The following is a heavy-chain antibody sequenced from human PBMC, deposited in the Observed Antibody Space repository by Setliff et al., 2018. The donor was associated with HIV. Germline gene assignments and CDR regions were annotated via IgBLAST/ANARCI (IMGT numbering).Heavy chain of an antibody. CDR2: INWSGGST. CDR3: ARLITVASNGYYYYYGMDV. Sequence: GGSLRLSCAASGFPFDDFGVSWVRQAPGKGLEWVSGINWSGGSTGYADSVKGRFTISRDNAKNSLYLQMNILRAEDTALYYCARLITVASNGYYYYYGMDVWGQGTTVTVSS. D-gene: IGHD6-19*01. V-gene: IGHV3-20*04. J-gene: IGHJ6*02. CDR1: GFPFDDFG.